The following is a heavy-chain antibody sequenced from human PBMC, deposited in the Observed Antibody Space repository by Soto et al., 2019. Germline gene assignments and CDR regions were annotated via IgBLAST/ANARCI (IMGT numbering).Heavy chain of an antibody. J-gene: IGHJ6*02. D-gene: IGHD2-15*01. Sequence: EVQLVESGGGLVHPGGSLRLSCAASGFTVSSNYMSWVRQAPGKGLEWVSVIYSGGSTYYADSVKGRFIISRDNSKNTLYLQMNSLRAEDTAVYYCARDVAGRAWGQGTTVTVSS. CDR1: GFTVSSNY. CDR2: IYSGGST. V-gene: IGHV3-66*01. CDR3: ARDVAGRA.